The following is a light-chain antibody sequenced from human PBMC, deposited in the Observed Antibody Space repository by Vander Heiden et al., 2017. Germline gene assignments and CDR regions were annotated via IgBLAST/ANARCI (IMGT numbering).Light chain of an antibody. V-gene: IGKV1-5*03. Sequence: DIQMTQPASTGYAAVGYRMTITCRASKSISSWLDWYQQKPGKAPKLLIYKASSLESGVPSRFSGSGSGTEFTLTISSLQPDDFATYYCQQYNSYPVTFGGGTKVEIK. J-gene: IGKJ4*01. CDR1: KSISSW. CDR3: QQYNSYPVT. CDR2: KAS.